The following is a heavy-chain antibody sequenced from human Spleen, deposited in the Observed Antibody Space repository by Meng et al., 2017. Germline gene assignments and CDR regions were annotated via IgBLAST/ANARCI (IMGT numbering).Heavy chain of an antibody. Sequence: QVQRQQWGAGLLNPSETLSRTCVVSGGSFSDYYWSWIRQPPGKGLEWIGEINHSGSTNYNPSLESRATISVDTSQNNLSLKLSSVTAADSAVYYCARGPTTMAHDFDYWGQGTLVTVSS. CDR3: ARGPTTMAHDFDY. CDR2: INHSGST. J-gene: IGHJ4*02. D-gene: IGHD4-11*01. CDR1: GGSFSDYY. V-gene: IGHV4-34*01.